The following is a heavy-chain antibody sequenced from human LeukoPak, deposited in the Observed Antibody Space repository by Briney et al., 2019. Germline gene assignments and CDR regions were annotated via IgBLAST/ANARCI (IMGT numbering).Heavy chain of an antibody. CDR2: ISPGGGTT. J-gene: IGHJ4*02. CDR1: GFAFGSEA. CDR3: AKGSSNWRDYYYFDY. Sequence: GGSLRLSCAVSGFAFGSEAMSWVRQSPARGLEWVASISPGGGTTYYADYVKGRFTISRDNSNDSLFVQMNSLRAEDTAVYYCAKGSSNWRDYYYFDYWGQGTLVTVSS. V-gene: IGHV3-23*01. D-gene: IGHD6-13*01.